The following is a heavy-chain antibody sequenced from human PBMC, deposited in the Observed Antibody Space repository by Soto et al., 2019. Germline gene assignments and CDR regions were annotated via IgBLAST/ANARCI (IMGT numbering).Heavy chain of an antibody. J-gene: IGHJ6*02. Sequence: QVQLVESGGGVVQPGRSLILSCAASGFTFSSYGTHWVRQAPGKGLEWVAVISFDGINKYYADSVKGRFTISRDNSKTPLYLQMDSLRAEDTAVYYCAKGREQQLVRIGMDVWGQGTTVTVCS. CDR1: GFTFSSYG. CDR3: AKGREQQLVRIGMDV. D-gene: IGHD6-13*01. V-gene: IGHV3-30*18. CDR2: ISFDGINK.